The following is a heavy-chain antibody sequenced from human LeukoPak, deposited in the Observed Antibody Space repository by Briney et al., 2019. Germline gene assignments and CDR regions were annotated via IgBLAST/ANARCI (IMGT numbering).Heavy chain of an antibody. Sequence: GGSLRLSCEGSGFTFSNYWMGWVRQAPGKGLQWVANIKTDGSEKYYVDSVKGRFTISRDNAKNSLYLQMNSLRAEDTAVYCCAKDYGHFDYWGQGTLVTVSS. J-gene: IGHJ4*02. CDR1: GFTFSNYW. CDR3: AKDYGHFDY. CDR2: IKTDGSEK. D-gene: IGHD3-10*01. V-gene: IGHV3-7*01.